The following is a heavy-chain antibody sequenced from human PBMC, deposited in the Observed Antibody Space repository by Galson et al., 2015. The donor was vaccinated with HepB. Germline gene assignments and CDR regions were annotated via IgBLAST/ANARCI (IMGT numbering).Heavy chain of an antibody. CDR2: IYYSGST. V-gene: IGHV4-39*07. J-gene: IGHJ5*02. D-gene: IGHD5-24*01. Sequence: SETLSLTCTVSGGSISSSSYYWGWIRQPPGKGLEWIGSIYYSGSTYYNPSLKSRVTISVDTSKNQFSLKLSSVTAADTAVYYCARDMRPRWLQAKFDPWGQGTLVTVSS. CDR3: ARDMRPRWLQAKFDP. CDR1: GGSISSSSYY.